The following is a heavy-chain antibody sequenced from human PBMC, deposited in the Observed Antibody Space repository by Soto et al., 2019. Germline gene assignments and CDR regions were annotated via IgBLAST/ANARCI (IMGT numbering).Heavy chain of an antibody. CDR2: FDPDEAET. Sequence: QVQLVQSGAEVKKPGASVKVSCKVSGYTLNEVAMHWVRQAPGKGLEWLGGFDPDEAETIYAQHFQGRVTMTEDTSTDTVYLELSRLRSEDTALYFRTTYHGDYNFDHWGQGTLVTVSS. J-gene: IGHJ5*02. V-gene: IGHV1-24*01. CDR1: GYTLNEVA. D-gene: IGHD4-17*01. CDR3: TTYHGDYNFDH.